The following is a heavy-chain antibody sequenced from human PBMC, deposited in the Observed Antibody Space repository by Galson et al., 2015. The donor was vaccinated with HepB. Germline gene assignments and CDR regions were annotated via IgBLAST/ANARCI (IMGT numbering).Heavy chain of an antibody. CDR1: GYTFTSYA. J-gene: IGHJ4*02. V-gene: IGHV1-3*01. Sequence: SCKASGYTFTSYAMHWVRQAPGQRLEWMGWINAGNGNTKYSQKFQGRVTITRDTSASSAYMELSSLRSEDTAVYYCARARSGSYPKDYWGQGTLVTVSS. D-gene: IGHD1-26*01. CDR2: INAGNGNT. CDR3: ARARSGSYPKDY.